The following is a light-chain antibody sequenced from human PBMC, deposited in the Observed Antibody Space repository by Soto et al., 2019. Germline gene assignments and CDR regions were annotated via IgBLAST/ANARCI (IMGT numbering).Light chain of an antibody. V-gene: IGKV3-11*01. CDR3: QQRSGWPPSLT. Sequence: EVVLTQSPATLSLSPGETATLSCRASQSVSSYLAWYQQKPGQAPRLLIYDASKTATGIPARFSGSRSGTDFTLTISSLEPEDFAVYYCQQRSGWPPSLTFGGGTKVEIK. CDR1: QSVSSY. J-gene: IGKJ4*01. CDR2: DAS.